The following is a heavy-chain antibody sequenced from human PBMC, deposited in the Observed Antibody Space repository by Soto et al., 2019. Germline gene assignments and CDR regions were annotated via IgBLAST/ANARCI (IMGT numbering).Heavy chain of an antibody. V-gene: IGHV4-59*08. J-gene: IGHJ4*02. CDR3: ARRYGPGFDY. CDR2: IYYSGST. CDR1: GGSXSSYY. Sequence: SETLSLTCTVSGGSXSSYYWSWIRQPPGKGLEWIGYIYYSGSTNYNPSLKSRVTISVDTSKNQFSLKLSSVTAADTAVYYCARRYGPGFDYWGQGTLVTVSS. D-gene: IGHD4-17*01.